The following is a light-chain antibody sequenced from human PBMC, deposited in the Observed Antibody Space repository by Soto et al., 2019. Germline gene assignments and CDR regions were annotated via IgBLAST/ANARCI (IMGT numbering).Light chain of an antibody. Sequence: EIQMTQFPSIVSASVGGRVTITCRASHDISPWLAWYQQRPGRAPKVLISKASSLESGVPSRYRGSGSGTEFTLPINGLQPDDFATYYCEQYHSYPYTLGQGTKVEIK. CDR1: HDISPW. CDR3: EQYHSYPYT. J-gene: IGKJ2*01. CDR2: KAS. V-gene: IGKV1-5*03.